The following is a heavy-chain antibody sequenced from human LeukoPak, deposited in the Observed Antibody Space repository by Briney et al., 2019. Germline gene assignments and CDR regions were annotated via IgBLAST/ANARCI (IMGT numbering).Heavy chain of an antibody. J-gene: IGHJ4*02. CDR1: GFTFDDHV. V-gene: IGHV3-43*02. Sequence: GGSLRLSCAASGFTFDDHVMQWVRQAPGKGLQWVSLISGDGGSKYYSDSVQGRFTISRDNAKNSLYLQMNSLRAEDTAVYYCASLGYCSSTSCSDYWGQGTLVTVSS. CDR3: ASLGYCSSTSCSDY. CDR2: ISGDGGSK. D-gene: IGHD2-2*01.